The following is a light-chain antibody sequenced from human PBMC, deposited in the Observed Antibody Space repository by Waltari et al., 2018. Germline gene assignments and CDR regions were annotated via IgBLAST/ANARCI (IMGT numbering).Light chain of an antibody. V-gene: IGKV3-20*01. CDR2: GAS. CDR3: ELYDSSPPGYT. Sequence: EIVLTPSPGTLSLSPGERATLTCRASQTVRSSYIAWYQQRPGQAPRLLIHGASSRATGIPDRFSGSGSGTDFTLTISGLEPDDFAVYFCELYDSSPPGYTFGQGTKLEI. J-gene: IGKJ2*01. CDR1: QTVRSSY.